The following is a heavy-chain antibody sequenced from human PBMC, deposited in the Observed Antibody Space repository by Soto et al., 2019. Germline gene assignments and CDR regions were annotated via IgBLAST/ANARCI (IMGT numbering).Heavy chain of an antibody. J-gene: IGHJ4*02. D-gene: IGHD2-21*02. V-gene: IGHV2-5*02. CDR2: IYWDDDN. Sequence: QITLKESGPTLVKPTQTLTLTCTFSGFSLSTSGVGVGWIRQPPGKALEWLALIYWDDDNRYSPSLKSRLTITKDTSKNPVVLTMTNMDPMDTATYYCAHTLIVVTAIPFDYWGQGTLVTVSS. CDR3: AHTLIVVTAIPFDY. CDR1: GFSLSTSGVG.